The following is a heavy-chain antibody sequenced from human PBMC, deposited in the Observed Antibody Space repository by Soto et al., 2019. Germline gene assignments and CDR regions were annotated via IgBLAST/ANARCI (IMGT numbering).Heavy chain of an antibody. J-gene: IGHJ6*02. Sequence: SVKVSCKASGGTFSSYAISWVRQAGGQGREWMGGIIPIFGTANYAQKFQGRVTITADESTSTAYMELSSLRSEDTAVYYCARARRAYCSSTSCYIITVHYYYYGMDVWGQGTTDTVSS. D-gene: IGHD2-2*02. CDR2: IIPIFGTA. CDR3: ARARRAYCSSTSCYIITVHYYYYGMDV. V-gene: IGHV1-69*13. CDR1: GGTFSSYA.